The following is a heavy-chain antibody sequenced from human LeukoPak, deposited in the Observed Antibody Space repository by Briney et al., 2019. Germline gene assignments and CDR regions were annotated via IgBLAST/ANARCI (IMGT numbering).Heavy chain of an antibody. CDR3: VTSPFDP. CDR2: IKSKADGGAT. V-gene: IGHV3-15*01. Sequence: GGSLRLSCAASGFTFSSYWMSWVRQTPGKGLEWVGRIKSKADGGATDYAAPVRGRFTISRDDSKDTLYLQMNSLKTDDTAVYYCVTSPFDPWGQGSLVTVSS. J-gene: IGHJ5*02. CDR1: GFTFSSYW.